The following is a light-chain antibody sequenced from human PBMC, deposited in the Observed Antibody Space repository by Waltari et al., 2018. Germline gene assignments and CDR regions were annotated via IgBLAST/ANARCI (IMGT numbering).Light chain of an antibody. CDR2: EDI. J-gene: IGLJ3*02. CDR1: ALSKKY. V-gene: IGLV3-10*01. Sequence: SYELTQPPSVSVSPGQTARITCSGDALSKKYAYWYQQKSGQAPVLVIYEDIKRPTGIPERFSGSSSATTSTLTISGAHVDDEADYYCYSTDFSGHDRVFGGGTKLTIL. CDR3: YSTDFSGHDRV.